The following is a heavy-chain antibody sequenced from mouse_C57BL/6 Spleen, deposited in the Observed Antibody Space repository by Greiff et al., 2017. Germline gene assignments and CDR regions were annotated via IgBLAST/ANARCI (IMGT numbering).Heavy chain of an antibody. J-gene: IGHJ4*01. CDR1: GYSFTGYY. CDR2: INPSTGGT. D-gene: IGHD3-3*01. CDR3: ARGDPHYYAMDY. Sequence: EVQLQQSGPELVKPGASVKISCKASGYSFTGYYMNWVKQSPEKSLEWIGEINPSTGGTTYNQKVKAKATLTVDKSSSTAYMQLKSLTSEDSAVYYCARGDPHYYAMDYWGQGTSVTVSS. V-gene: IGHV1-42*01.